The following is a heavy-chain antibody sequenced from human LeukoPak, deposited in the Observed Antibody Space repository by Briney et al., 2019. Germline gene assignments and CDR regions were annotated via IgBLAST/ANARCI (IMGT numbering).Heavy chain of an antibody. J-gene: IGHJ4*02. CDR2: ISYDGSKK. CDR1: GFSLGNYG. CDR3: ANGRPRDIVAVVSTTAEFDY. V-gene: IGHV3-30*18. D-gene: IGHD5/OR15-5a*01. Sequence: GGSLRLSCAASGFSLGNYGMHWVRQAPGKGLEWVAGISYDGSKKYYAESVKGRFTTSRDNSKNTLFLQMNSLRVEDTAVYYCANGRPRDIVAVVSTTAEFDYWGQGTLVTVSS.